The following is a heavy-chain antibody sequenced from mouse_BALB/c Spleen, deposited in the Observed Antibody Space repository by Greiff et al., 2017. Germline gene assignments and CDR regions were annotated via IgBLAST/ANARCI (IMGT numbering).Heavy chain of an antibody. CDR2: IWAGGST. CDR3: ARAIGDAMDY. Sequence: LQQSGPGLVAPSQSLSITCTVSGFSLTSYGVHWVRQPPGKGLEWLGVIWAGGSTNYNSALMSRLSISKDNSKSQVFLKMNSLQTDDTAMYYCARAIGDAMDYWGQGTSVTVSS. CDR1: GFSLTSYG. J-gene: IGHJ4*01. V-gene: IGHV2-9*02.